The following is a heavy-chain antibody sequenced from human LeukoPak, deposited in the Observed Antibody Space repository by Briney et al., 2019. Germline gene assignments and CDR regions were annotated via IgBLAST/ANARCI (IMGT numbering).Heavy chain of an antibody. CDR1: GGTFSSYA. CDR2: IIPILGIA. V-gene: IGHV1-69*04. Sequence: SVKVSCKASGGTFSSYAISWVRQAPGQGLEWMGRIIPILGIANYAQKFQGSVTITADKSTSTAYMELSSLRSEDTAVYYCARPISLTGHAFDIWGQGTMVTVSS. J-gene: IGHJ3*02. D-gene: IGHD3-9*01. CDR3: ARPISLTGHAFDI.